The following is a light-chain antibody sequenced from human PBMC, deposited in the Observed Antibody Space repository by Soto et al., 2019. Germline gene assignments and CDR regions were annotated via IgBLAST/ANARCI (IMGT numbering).Light chain of an antibody. CDR3: QQRSNWPPIT. V-gene: IGKV3D-20*02. Sequence: VLKQSPATLSVYPGEGATLSCRASQSVSSSYLAWYQQKPGQAPRLLIYGASSRATGIPDRFSGSGSGTDFTLTISRLEPEDFAVYYCQQRSNWPPITFGQGTLLEIK. CDR2: GAS. J-gene: IGKJ5*01. CDR1: QSVSSSY.